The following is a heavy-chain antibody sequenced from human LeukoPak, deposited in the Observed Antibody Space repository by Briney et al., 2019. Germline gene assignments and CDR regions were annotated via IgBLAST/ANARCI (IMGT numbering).Heavy chain of an antibody. J-gene: IGHJ6*02. CDR1: GGTFSSYA. V-gene: IGHV1-18*01. CDR3: ARSYDSYYYYYGMDV. D-gene: IGHD3-9*01. Sequence: RASVKVSCKASGGTFSSYAISWVRQAPGQGLEWMGWISAYNGNTNYAQKLQGRVTMTTDTSTSTAYMGLRSLRSDDTAVYYCARSYDSYYYYYGMDVWGQGTTVTVSS. CDR2: ISAYNGNT.